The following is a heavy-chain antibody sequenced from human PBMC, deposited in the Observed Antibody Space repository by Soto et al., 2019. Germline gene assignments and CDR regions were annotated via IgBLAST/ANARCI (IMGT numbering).Heavy chain of an antibody. CDR2: ISYDGSNK. D-gene: IGHD6-19*01. V-gene: IGHV3-30-3*01. J-gene: IGHJ4*02. CDR3: ARGPSVAGASYFDY. Sequence: QVQLVESGGGVVQPGRSLRLSCAASGFTFSSYAMHWVRQAPGKGLEWVAVISYDGSNKYYADSVKGRFTISRDNSKYTLYLQMTSLRAEDTAVYYCARGPSVAGASYFDYWGQGTLVTVSS. CDR1: GFTFSSYA.